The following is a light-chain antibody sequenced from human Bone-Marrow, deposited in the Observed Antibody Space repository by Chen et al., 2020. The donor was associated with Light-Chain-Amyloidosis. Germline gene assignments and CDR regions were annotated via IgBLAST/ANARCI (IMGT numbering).Light chain of an antibody. CDR2: YAS. V-gene: IGKV1-33*01. CDR1: QDISNY. CDR3: QKYDDLPPYT. Sequence: DIQMTQTPSSLSASVGDRVTITCQASQDISNYLNWYQPKPGKGPKLLIHYASNLETGVPSRFSGGGSGTDFTLTISSLQPEDFATYYCQKYDDLPPYTFGPGTKLEMK. J-gene: IGKJ2*01.